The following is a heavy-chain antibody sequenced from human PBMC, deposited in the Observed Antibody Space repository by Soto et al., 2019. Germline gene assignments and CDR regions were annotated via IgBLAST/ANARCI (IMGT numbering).Heavy chain of an antibody. V-gene: IGHV1-69*12. CDR3: AKGAVAGTPTSYYYYGMDV. J-gene: IGHJ6*02. CDR1: GGTFRTYA. D-gene: IGHD6-19*01. Sequence: QVQLLQSGAEVKKPGSSVRVSCESSGGTFRTYAIRWVRQAPGQGLEWMGGIIPIFGTVNYAQKFQGRVTITADESTTTVYMDLRSLRAEDTAVYYCAKGAVAGTPTSYYYYGMDVWGQGTTVTVSS. CDR2: IIPIFGTV.